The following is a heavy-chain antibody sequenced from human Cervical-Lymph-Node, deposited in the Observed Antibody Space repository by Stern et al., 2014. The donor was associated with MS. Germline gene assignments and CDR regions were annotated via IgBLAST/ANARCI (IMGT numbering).Heavy chain of an antibody. V-gene: IGHV4-59*08. CDR3: ARGIGGARGYYDY. Sequence: VQLVESGPGLVKPSETLSLTCTVSDGPISGDFWNWIRQFPGKGLEWIGYVHYSGSTKSNPSLKSRVTISIDTSVSQLSLNLSSVTTADTAVYYCARGIGGARGYYDYWGHGALVTAAS. CDR2: VHYSGST. D-gene: IGHD3-3*01. J-gene: IGHJ4*01. CDR1: DGPISGDF.